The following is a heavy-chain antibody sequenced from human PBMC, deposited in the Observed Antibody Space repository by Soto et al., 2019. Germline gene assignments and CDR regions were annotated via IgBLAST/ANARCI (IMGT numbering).Heavy chain of an antibody. CDR2: TIPLFGTT. CDR3: VAELDFGKLSVV. V-gene: IGHV1-69*01. D-gene: IGHD3-10*01. CDR1: GYTFKNSV. J-gene: IGHJ6*02. Sequence: QVQLVQSGVEVKKPGSSVRVSCKASGYTFKNSVISWVRQAPGQGLEWMGGTIPLFGTTDYAQKFQGRLTITTDESTTTAYMEVSRLTSEDTAVYYCVAELDFGKLSVVWGQGTTVIVSS.